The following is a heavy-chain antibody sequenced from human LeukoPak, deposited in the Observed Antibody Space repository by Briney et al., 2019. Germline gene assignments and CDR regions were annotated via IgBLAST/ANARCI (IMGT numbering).Heavy chain of an antibody. CDR2: MKQDGSEI. V-gene: IGHV3-7*01. D-gene: IGHD2-21*01. J-gene: IGHJ1*01. CDR3: GSFHLA. CDR1: GFIFSNYW. Sequence: PGGSLRLSCAASGFIFSNYWMSWIRQAPGKGLEWVANMKQDGSEIYYLDSVKGRFTISRDNAKNLVYLQMNSLRVDDTAVYCCGSFHLAWGQGTLVTVSS.